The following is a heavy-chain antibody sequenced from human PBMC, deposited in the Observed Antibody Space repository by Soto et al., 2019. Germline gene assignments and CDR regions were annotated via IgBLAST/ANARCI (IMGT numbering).Heavy chain of an antibody. V-gene: IGHV3-74*01. Sequence: GGSLRLSCAASGFTFSSYWMHWVRQAPGKGLVWVSRINSDGSSTSYADSVKGRFTISRDNAKNTLYLQMNSLRAEDTAAYYCARDWSTYYYGMDVWGQGTTVTVSS. J-gene: IGHJ6*02. D-gene: IGHD4-17*01. CDR3: ARDWSTYYYGMDV. CDR1: GFTFSSYW. CDR2: INSDGSST.